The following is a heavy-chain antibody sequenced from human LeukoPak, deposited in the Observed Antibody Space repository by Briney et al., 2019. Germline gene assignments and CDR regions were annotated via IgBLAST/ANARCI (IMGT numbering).Heavy chain of an antibody. J-gene: IGHJ5*02. CDR1: GFTFSDYW. Sequence: QPGGSLRLSCAASGFTFSDYWMAWVRQAPGKGLEWVANIWPDGSDKYHVGSVRGRFTISRDNAQNSLNLQMNSLRAEDSGVYYCGRWGVNAGLDRWGQGTLVIVSS. CDR3: GRWGVNAGLDR. V-gene: IGHV3-7*01. D-gene: IGHD3-10*01. CDR2: IWPDGSDK.